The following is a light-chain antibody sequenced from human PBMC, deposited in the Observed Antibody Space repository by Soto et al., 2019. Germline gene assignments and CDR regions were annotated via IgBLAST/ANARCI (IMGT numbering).Light chain of an antibody. Sequence: NSMLTQPHSVSESPGKTVTISCTGSSGSIASNYVQWFQQRPGSAPTTVIYEDNKRPSGVPDRFSGSIDSSSNSASLTISGLKTEDEADYYCQSYGDNNQVFGGGTKLTVL. J-gene: IGLJ3*02. CDR3: QSYGDNNQV. V-gene: IGLV6-57*02. CDR1: SGSIASNY. CDR2: EDN.